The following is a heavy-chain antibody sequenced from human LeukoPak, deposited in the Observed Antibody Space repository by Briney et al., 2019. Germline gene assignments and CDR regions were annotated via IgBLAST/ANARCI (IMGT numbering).Heavy chain of an antibody. V-gene: IGHV4-4*09. CDR2: IYASGST. J-gene: IGHJ4*02. CDR3: ARDRTPGYSSSWMDPYYFDY. CDR1: GGSFSGYY. D-gene: IGHD6-13*01. Sequence: ASETLSLTCAVYGGSFSGYYWSWIRQPPGKGLEWIGRIYASGSTNDNPSLKSRVTISVDTSKNQFSLKLSSVTAADTAVYYCARDRTPGYSSSWMDPYYFDYWGQGTLVTVSS.